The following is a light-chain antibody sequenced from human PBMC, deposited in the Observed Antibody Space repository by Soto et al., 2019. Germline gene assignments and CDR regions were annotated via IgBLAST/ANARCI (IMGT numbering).Light chain of an antibody. CDR3: QVWVSSTVVV. J-gene: IGLJ2*01. V-gene: IGLV3-9*01. Sequence: SYELTQPLSVSVALGQTARITCGGSDIGSIHVHWYQQKAGQAPVLVIYRDINRPSGIPERFSGSNSGNTATLTINRAQAGDEADYYCQVWVSSTVVVFGGGTKLTVL. CDR2: RDI. CDR1: DIGSIH.